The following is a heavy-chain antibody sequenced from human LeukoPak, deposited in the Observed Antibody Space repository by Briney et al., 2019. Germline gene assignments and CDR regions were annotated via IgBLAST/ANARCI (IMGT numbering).Heavy chain of an antibody. Sequence: SETLSLTCTVSGGSISSYYWSWIRQPPGKGLEWIGYIYYSGSTNYNPSLKSRVTISVDTSKNQFSLKLSSVTAADTAVYYCAAYSTRHRWFDPWGQGSLVTVSS. CDR2: IYYSGST. CDR1: GGSISSYY. D-gene: IGHD2-15*01. CDR3: AAYSTRHRWFDP. J-gene: IGHJ5*02. V-gene: IGHV4-59*12.